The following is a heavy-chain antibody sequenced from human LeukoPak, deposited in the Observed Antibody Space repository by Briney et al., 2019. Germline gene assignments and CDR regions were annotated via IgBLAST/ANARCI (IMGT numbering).Heavy chain of an antibody. CDR1: GGSVSSGSYY. CDR3: AREIRSRGTGWFDP. J-gene: IGHJ5*02. CDR2: IYYSGST. Sequence: PPETLSLTCTVSGGSVSSGSYYWSWIRQPPGKGLEWIGYIYYSGSTNYNPSLKSRVTISVDTSKNQFSLKLSSVTAADTAVYYCAREIRSRGTGWFDPWGQGTLVTVSS. D-gene: IGHD1-1*01. V-gene: IGHV4-61*01.